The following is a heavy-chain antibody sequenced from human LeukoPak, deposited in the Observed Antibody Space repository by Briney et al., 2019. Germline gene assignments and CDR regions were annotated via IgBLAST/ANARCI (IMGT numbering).Heavy chain of an antibody. CDR1: GYTFTGYY. J-gene: IGHJ4*02. V-gene: IGHV1-2*02. D-gene: IGHD1-7*01. CDR3: ARGVSGHWNYGSEFDY. Sequence: ASVKVSCKASGYTFTGYYMHWMRQAPGQGLEWMGWINPNSGGTNYAQKFQGRVTMTRDTSISTAYMELSRLRSDDTAVYYCARGVSGHWNYGSEFDYWGQGTLVTVSS. CDR2: INPNSGGT.